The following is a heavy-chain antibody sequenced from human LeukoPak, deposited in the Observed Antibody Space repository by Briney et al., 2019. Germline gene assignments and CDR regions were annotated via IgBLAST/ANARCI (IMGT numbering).Heavy chain of an antibody. V-gene: IGHV3-21*01. D-gene: IGHD6-13*01. CDR1: GFTFSSYS. CDR3: ARDRGIAAAGSSDY. CDR2: ISSSSTYI. J-gene: IGHJ4*02. Sequence: PGGSLRLSCAASGFTFSSYSMNWVRQAPGKGLEWVSSISSSSTYIYYADSVKGGFTISRDNAKNSLYLQMNSLRAEDTAVYYCARDRGIAAAGSSDYWGQGTLVTVSS.